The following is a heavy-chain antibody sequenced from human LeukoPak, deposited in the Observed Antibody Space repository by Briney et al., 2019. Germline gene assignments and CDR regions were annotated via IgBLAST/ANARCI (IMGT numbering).Heavy chain of an antibody. J-gene: IGHJ4*02. CDR2: IYYSGST. V-gene: IGHV4-59*01. D-gene: IGHD2-21*01. CDR1: GGSISSYY. CDR3: ARRSGNSPASPPLDY. Sequence: SETLSLTCTVSGGSISSYYWSWIRQPPGKGLEWIGYIYYSGSTNYNPSLKSRVTISVDTSKNQFSLKLSSVTAADTAVYYCARRSGNSPASPPLDYWGQGTLVTVSS.